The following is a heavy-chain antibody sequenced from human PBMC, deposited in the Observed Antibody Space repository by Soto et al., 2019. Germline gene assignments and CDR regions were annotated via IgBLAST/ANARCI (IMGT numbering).Heavy chain of an antibody. CDR3: AKGSVTGDYGWGDNLDY. CDR2: ISAGGTGT. V-gene: IGHV3-23*01. J-gene: IGHJ4*02. D-gene: IGHD4-17*01. Sequence: EVQLLESGGGLVQPGGSLRLSCVASGFTFSSYAMNWVRQSPEKGLEWVSAISAGGTGTHYADSVKGRFTISRDNSKSTLFLQMNSLRVEDAAIYYCAKGSVTGDYGWGDNLDYWGQGTLVTVSS. CDR1: GFTFSSYA.